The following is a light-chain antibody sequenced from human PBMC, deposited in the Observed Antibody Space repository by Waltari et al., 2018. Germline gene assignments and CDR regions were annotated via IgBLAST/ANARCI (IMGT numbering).Light chain of an antibody. Sequence: IVLTQSPDTLSLSPGDRATLSSRASQSVNSNYLAWYPQKPGQAPRLLIYGASNRATGIPDRFSGSGSGTDFTLTISRLGPEDFAVYYCQQYGNSLTWSFGQGTKVEI. CDR2: GAS. V-gene: IGKV3-20*01. J-gene: IGKJ1*01. CDR3: QQYGNSLTWS. CDR1: QSVNSNY.